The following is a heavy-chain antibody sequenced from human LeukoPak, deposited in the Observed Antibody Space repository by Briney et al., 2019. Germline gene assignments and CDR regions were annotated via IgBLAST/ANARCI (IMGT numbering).Heavy chain of an antibody. Sequence: SFKASGYTFNSYAMHWVRQAPGKGLEWVALISYDGSSKYYADSVKGRFIISRDNSKNTLYLQVNSLRLEDTGVYYCARDDDDSFDYWGQGTLVTVSS. D-gene: IGHD4-17*01. CDR2: ISYDGSSK. CDR3: ARDDDDSFDY. CDR1: GYTFNSYA. J-gene: IGHJ4*02. V-gene: IGHV3-30*04.